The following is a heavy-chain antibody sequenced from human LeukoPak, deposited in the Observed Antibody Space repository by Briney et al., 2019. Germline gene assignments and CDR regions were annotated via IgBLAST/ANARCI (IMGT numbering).Heavy chain of an antibody. CDR2: IHYSGST. Sequence: SETLSLTCAVYGGSFSGYYWGWIRQPPGKGLEWIGSIHYSGSTYYNPSLKSRVTISVDTSKNQFSLKLSSVTAADTAVYYCARCYRGWYVGYMDVWGKGTTVTISS. CDR3: ARCYRGWYVGYMDV. V-gene: IGHV4-34*01. CDR1: GGSFSGYY. D-gene: IGHD6-19*01. J-gene: IGHJ6*03.